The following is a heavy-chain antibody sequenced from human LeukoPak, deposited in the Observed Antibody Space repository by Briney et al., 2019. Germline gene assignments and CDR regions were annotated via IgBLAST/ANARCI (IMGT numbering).Heavy chain of an antibody. V-gene: IGHV1-69*01. Sequence: GGSLRLSCAASGFTFSSYAISWVRQAPGQGLEWMGGIIPIFGTANYAQKFQGRVTITADESTSTAYMELSSLRSEDTAVYYCARETYSGRDYWGQGTLVTVSS. D-gene: IGHD6-13*01. CDR1: GFTFSSYA. CDR3: ARETYSGRDY. J-gene: IGHJ4*02. CDR2: IIPIFGTA.